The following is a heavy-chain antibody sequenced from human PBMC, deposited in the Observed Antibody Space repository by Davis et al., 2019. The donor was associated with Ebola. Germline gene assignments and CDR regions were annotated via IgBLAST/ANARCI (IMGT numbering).Heavy chain of an antibody. J-gene: IGHJ6*04. Sequence: GGSLRLSCAASGFTFSSYGMHWVRQAPGKGLEWVAVIWYDGSNKYYADSVKGRFTISRDTSKNTLYLQMNSRRAEDTAVYYCARDPSIAAAEFYYYYGMDVWGKGTTVTVSS. D-gene: IGHD6-13*01. CDR1: GFTFSSYG. CDR2: IWYDGSNK. CDR3: ARDPSIAAAEFYYYYGMDV. V-gene: IGHV3-33*01.